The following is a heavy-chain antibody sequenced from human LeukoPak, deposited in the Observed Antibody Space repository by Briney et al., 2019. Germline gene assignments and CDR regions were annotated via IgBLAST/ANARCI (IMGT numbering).Heavy chain of an antibody. Sequence: PGGSLRLSCAASGFTVSSNYMSWVRQAPGKGLEWVSSISSSSSYIYYADSVKGRFTISRDNAKNSLYLQMNSLRAEDTAVYYCAREPFWSGYYSNLHFDYWGQGTLVTVSS. CDR2: ISSSSSYI. V-gene: IGHV3-21*01. CDR1: GFTVSSNY. CDR3: AREPFWSGYYSNLHFDY. D-gene: IGHD3-3*01. J-gene: IGHJ4*02.